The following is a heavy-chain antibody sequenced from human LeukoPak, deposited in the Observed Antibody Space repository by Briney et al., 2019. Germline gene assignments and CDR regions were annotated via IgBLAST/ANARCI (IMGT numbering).Heavy chain of an antibody. Sequence: GRSLRLSCAASGFTFDDYAMHWVRQAPGKGLEWVSGISWNSGSIGYADSVKGRFTISRDNAKNSLYLQMNSLRAEDTALYYCAKDTNRFNTMTVVVYFDYWGQGTLVTVSS. CDR1: GFTFDDYA. V-gene: IGHV3-9*01. CDR3: AKDTNRFNTMTVVVYFDY. J-gene: IGHJ4*02. CDR2: ISWNSGSI. D-gene: IGHD3-22*01.